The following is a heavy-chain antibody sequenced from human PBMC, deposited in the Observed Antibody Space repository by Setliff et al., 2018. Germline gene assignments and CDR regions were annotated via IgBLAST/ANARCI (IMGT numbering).Heavy chain of an antibody. D-gene: IGHD6-13*01. Sequence: ASVKVSCKTSGYTFTNYNMDWVRQAPGQGLEWMGWIDTDTGNPTYAQGFTGRFVFSLDTSVSTAYLTINSLEPEDTAVYFCARGGIATGRGYWGQGTLVTVPQ. V-gene: IGHV7-4-1*02. CDR1: GYTFTNYN. CDR3: ARGGIATGRGY. CDR2: IDTDTGNP. J-gene: IGHJ4*02.